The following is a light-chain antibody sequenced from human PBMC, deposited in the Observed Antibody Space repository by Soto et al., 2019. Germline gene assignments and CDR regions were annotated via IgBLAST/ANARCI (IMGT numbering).Light chain of an antibody. Sequence: QSVLTQPPSASGSPGQSVTISCTGTSGAYNYVSWYQHNPGKAPKLMIYEVSKRPSGVPDRFSGSKSGNTASLVVSGLQADDEADYYCSSYAGSNNFIFGGGTKLTVL. J-gene: IGLJ2*01. CDR2: EVS. CDR3: SSYAGSNNFI. V-gene: IGLV2-8*01. CDR1: SGAYNY.